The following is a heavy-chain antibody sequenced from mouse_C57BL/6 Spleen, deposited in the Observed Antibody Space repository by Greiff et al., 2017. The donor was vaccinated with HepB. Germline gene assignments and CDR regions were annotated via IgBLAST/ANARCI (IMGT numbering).Heavy chain of an antibody. CDR2: ISSGSSTI. J-gene: IGHJ2*01. CDR1: GFTFSDYG. V-gene: IGHV5-17*01. D-gene: IGHD2-14*01. Sequence: EVQWVESGGGLVKPGGSLKLSCAASGFTFSDYGMHWVRQAPEKGLEWVAYISSGSSTIYYADTVQGRITISRDKAKNTLFLQMTSLRSEDTAMYYCARRRYSEYYFDYWGQGTTLTVSS. CDR3: ARRRYSEYYFDY.